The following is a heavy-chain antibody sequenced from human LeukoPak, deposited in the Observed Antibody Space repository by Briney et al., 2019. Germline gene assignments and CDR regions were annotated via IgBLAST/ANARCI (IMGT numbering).Heavy chain of an antibody. CDR1: GGPISSYY. J-gene: IGHJ4*02. D-gene: IGHD6-6*01. Sequence: SETLSLTCTVSGGPISSYYWSWIRQPPGKGLGWIGYIYTSGSPNYNPSLKSRVTISVDTSKNQFSLKLSSVTAADTAVYYCARHSQLSSSSPDFDYWGQGTLVTVSS. V-gene: IGHV4-4*09. CDR3: ARHSQLSSSSPDFDY. CDR2: IYTSGSP.